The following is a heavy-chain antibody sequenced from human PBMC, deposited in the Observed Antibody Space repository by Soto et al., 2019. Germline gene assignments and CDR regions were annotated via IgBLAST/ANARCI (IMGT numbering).Heavy chain of an antibody. CDR3: ARDNDRLQLGGNYYYILDV. CDR1: GGTFSSYA. CDR2: IIPLFRTP. V-gene: IGHV1-69*12. D-gene: IGHD4-4*01. Sequence: QVHLVQSGAEVKEPGSSVKVSCKASGGTFSSYAISWLRQAPGQGLEWMGGIIPLFRTPDYAQKFQGRVTITADESTSTDYTELSSLRSEDTAVYYCARDNDRLQLGGNYYYILDVWGQGTTVTVSS. J-gene: IGHJ6*02.